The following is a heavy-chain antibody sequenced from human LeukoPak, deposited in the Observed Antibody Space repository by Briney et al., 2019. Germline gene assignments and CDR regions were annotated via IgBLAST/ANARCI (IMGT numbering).Heavy chain of an antibody. CDR3: ASVPPPSSRGAFWFDP. D-gene: IGHD6-19*01. CDR2: ISSSISDI. Sequence: GGSLRLSCAASGFTFSSYSMNCVRQALGGGLEWVSSISSSISDIYYADSERGGVTISRENARNSLYLQNNSLRAESTAVCYIASVPPPSSRGAFWFDPWGQGTLVTVSS. CDR1: GFTFSSYS. J-gene: IGHJ5*02. V-gene: IGHV3-21*01.